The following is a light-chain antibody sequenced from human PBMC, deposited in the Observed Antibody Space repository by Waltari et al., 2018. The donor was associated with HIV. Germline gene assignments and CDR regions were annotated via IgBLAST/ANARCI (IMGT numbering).Light chain of an antibody. J-gene: IGKJ2*01. CDR1: QSVTSSN. CDR3: QQYDNSPYN. Sequence: EIVLTQSPGTLYLSPGERATLSCRASQSVTSSNLVLYQQKVGQAPRLLMYGTSNRATCTPERFSGSGSATDFTLTITGLEPEDFAVYYCQQYDNSPYNFGQGTKVEIK. V-gene: IGKV3-20*01. CDR2: GTS.